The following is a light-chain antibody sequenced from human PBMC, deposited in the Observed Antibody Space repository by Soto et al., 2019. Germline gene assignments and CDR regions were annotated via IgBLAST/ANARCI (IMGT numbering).Light chain of an antibody. CDR1: SSDVGGYNY. CDR3: SSYAGSNIGV. CDR2: EVS. Sequence: QSALTQPPSASGSPGQSVTISCTGTSSDVGGYNYVSWYQQHPGKAPKLMIYEVSKRPSGAPDRFSGSKSGNTASLTVSGLQAEDEADYYCSSYAGSNIGVFGGGTKLTVL. V-gene: IGLV2-8*01. J-gene: IGLJ2*01.